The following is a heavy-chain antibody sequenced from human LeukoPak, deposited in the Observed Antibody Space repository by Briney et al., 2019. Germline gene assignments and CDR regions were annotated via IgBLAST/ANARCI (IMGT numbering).Heavy chain of an antibody. D-gene: IGHD2-2*01. CDR2: INSDGSST. CDR1: GFTFSDRH. CDR3: ATGGCSSTSCYAGMDV. Sequence: PGGSLRLSCAASGFTFSDRHMHWVRQAPGKGLVWVSRINSDGSSTSYADSVKGRFTISRDNAKNTLYLQMNSLRVEDTAVYYCATGGCSSTSCYAGMDVWGQGTTVTVSS. J-gene: IGHJ6*02. V-gene: IGHV3-74*01.